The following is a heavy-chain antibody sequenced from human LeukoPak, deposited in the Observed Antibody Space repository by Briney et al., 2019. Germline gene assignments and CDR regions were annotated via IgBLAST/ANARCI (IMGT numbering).Heavy chain of an antibody. D-gene: IGHD3-3*01. V-gene: IGHV6-1*01. CDR2: TYYRYKWFK. Sequence: SQTLSLTCAISGDSVSSNSAAWHWIRQPPSRGLEWLGRTYYRYKWFKDYAVAVNSRITIDPDTSKNQFSLQLNSVTPEDTAVYYCARGLPRFLDYWGQGTLVTVSS. CDR3: ARGLPRFLDY. CDR1: GDSVSSNSAA. J-gene: IGHJ4*02.